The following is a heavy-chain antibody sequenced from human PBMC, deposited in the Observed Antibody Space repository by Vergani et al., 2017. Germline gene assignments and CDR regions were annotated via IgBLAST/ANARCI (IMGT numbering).Heavy chain of an antibody. CDR2: IYYSGST. D-gene: IGHD6-13*01. V-gene: IGHV4-39*07. CDR1: GGSISSSSYY. Sequence: QLQLPESGPGLVKPSETLSLTCTVSGGSISSSSYYWGWIRQPPGKGLEWIGSIYYSGSTYYNPSLKSRVTISVDTSKNQFSLKLSSVTAADTAVYYCARAIAAAGTLPAFDYWGQGTLVTVSS. CDR3: ARAIAAAGTLPAFDY. J-gene: IGHJ4*02.